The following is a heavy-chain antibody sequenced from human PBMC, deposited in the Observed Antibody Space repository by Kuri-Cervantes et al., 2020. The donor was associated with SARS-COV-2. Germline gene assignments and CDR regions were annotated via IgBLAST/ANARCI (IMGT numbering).Heavy chain of an antibody. CDR2: ISAYNGNT. V-gene: IGHV1-18*01. J-gene: IGHJ4*02. Sequence: ASVKVSCKASGYTFTDYGISWVRQAPGQGLEWMGWISAYNGNTNYAQKLQGRVTMTTDTSTSTAYMELRSLRSDDTAMYYCARVILCGGDCYPFDYWGQGTLVAVSS. CDR1: GYTFTDYG. CDR3: ARVILCGGDCYPFDY. D-gene: IGHD2-21*02.